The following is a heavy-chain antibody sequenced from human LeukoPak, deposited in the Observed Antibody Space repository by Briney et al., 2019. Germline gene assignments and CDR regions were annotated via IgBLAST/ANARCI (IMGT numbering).Heavy chain of an antibody. D-gene: IGHD2-2*01. CDR1: GFTLSSFG. Sequence: GRSLGLSCAASGFTLSSFGMNWVRQAPGKGLEWVSYIGTTTSTIYYADSVKGRFTISRDNAKNSLYLQMNSLRAEDTAVYYCARDRGYCRGTTCYAYYFDSWGQGTLVTVSS. CDR2: IGTTTSTI. V-gene: IGHV3-48*04. CDR3: ARDRGYCRGTTCYAYYFDS. J-gene: IGHJ4*02.